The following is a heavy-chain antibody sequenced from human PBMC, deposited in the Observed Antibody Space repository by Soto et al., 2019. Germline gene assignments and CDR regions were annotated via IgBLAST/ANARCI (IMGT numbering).Heavy chain of an antibody. Sequence: QVQLVQSGAEVKKPGSSVKVSCKASGGTFSSYAISWVRQAPGQGLEWMGGIIPIFGTANYAQKFQGRVTITADESTSTAYMELSSLRSEDTAVHYCAREVLSGYGDYEGHYWGQGTLVTVSS. CDR1: GGTFSSYA. J-gene: IGHJ4*02. V-gene: IGHV1-69*01. CDR3: AREVLSGYGDYEGHY. D-gene: IGHD4-17*01. CDR2: IIPIFGTA.